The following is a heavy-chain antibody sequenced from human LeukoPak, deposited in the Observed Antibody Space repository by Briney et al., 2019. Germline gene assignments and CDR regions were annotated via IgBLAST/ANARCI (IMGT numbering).Heavy chain of an antibody. CDR1: GGSISSSSYY. V-gene: IGHV4-39*01. J-gene: IGHJ6*03. CDR3: ARTGITAAGYYYYYMDV. D-gene: IGHD6-13*01. CDR2: IYYSGST. Sequence: PSETLSLTCTVSGGSISSSSYYWGWIRQPPGKGLEWIGSIYYSGSTYYNPSLKSRVTISADTSKNQFSLKLSSVTAADTAVYYCARTGITAAGYYYYYMDVWGKGTTVTISS.